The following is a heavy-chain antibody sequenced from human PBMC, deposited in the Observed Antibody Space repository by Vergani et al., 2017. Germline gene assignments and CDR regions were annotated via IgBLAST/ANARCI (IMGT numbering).Heavy chain of an antibody. Sequence: QLQLQESGPGLVKPSETLSLTCSVSGGSISSSTYYWGWIRQPPGKGLEWIGTIYYTGSTYHNPSLKSRVTISVDTSKNQFSLKLSAVTATDTAVYYCAREGNYYYDSRGHPDAFDIWGQGTMVTVSS. D-gene: IGHD3-22*01. J-gene: IGHJ3*02. CDR3: AREGNYYYDSRGHPDAFDI. CDR2: IYYTGST. V-gene: IGHV4-39*02. CDR1: GGSISSSTYY.